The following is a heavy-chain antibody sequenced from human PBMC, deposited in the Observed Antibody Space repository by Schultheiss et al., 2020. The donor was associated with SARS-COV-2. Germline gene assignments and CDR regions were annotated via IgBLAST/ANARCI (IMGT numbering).Heavy chain of an antibody. V-gene: IGHV3-33*06. CDR1: GFTFSSYG. CDR2: IWYDGSNK. J-gene: IGHJ4*02. D-gene: IGHD3-16*01. Sequence: GGSLRLSCAASGFTFSSYGMHWVRQAPGKGLEWVAVIWYDGSNKYYADSVKGRFTISRDNSKNTLYLQMNSLRAEDTAVYYCAKEYPLPHGYTSPLGYWGQGTLVTVSS. CDR3: AKEYPLPHGYTSPLGY.